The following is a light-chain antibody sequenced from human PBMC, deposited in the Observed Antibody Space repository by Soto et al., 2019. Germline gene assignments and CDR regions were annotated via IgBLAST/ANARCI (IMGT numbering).Light chain of an antibody. CDR2: KAT. J-gene: IGKJ2*01. CDR3: QQYNDYQYI. V-gene: IGKV1-5*03. CDR1: QSITTW. Sequence: DIQMTQSPSTLSASVGDRVTITCRASQSITTWLAWYQQKPGKAPKLLIYKATNLQSGVPSRFGGSGSGTEFSLTISSLQPDDFATYYCQQYNDYQYIFGQGTKLEIK.